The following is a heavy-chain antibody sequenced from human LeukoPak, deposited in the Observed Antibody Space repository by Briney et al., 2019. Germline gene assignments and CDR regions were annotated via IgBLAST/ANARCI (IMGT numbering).Heavy chain of an antibody. Sequence: GGSLRLSCAASGFTFDDYGMHWVRQAPGKGLEWVSGISWNSGSIGYADSVKGRFTISRDNAKNSLYLQMNSVRAEDMALYYCVKGYGSGWVSLSDYWGQGILVTVSS. V-gene: IGHV3-9*03. CDR3: VKGYGSGWVSLSDY. CDR2: ISWNSGSI. J-gene: IGHJ4*02. D-gene: IGHD6-19*01. CDR1: GFTFDDYG.